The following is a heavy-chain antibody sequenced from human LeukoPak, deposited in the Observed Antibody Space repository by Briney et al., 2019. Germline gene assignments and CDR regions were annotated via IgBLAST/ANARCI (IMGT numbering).Heavy chain of an antibody. Sequence: PGGSLRLSCVASGFTVSSNYISWVRQAPGKGLEWVAVISYDGSNKYYADSVKGRFTISRDNSKNTLYLQMNSLRAEDTAVYYCARAYCGGDCYSPRLDWFDPWGQGTLVTVSS. CDR1: GFTVSSNY. CDR2: ISYDGSNK. J-gene: IGHJ5*02. D-gene: IGHD2-21*02. V-gene: IGHV3-30-3*01. CDR3: ARAYCGGDCYSPRLDWFDP.